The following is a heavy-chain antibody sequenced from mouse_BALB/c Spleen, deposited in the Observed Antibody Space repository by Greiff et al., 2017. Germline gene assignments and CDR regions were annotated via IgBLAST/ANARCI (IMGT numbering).Heavy chain of an antibody. Sequence: EVKLQESGPGLVKPSQSLSLTCTVTGYSITSDYAWNWIRQFPGNKLEWMGYISYSGSTSYNPSLKSRISITRDTSKNQFFLQLNSVTTEDTATYYCARDGKGYFDYWGQGTTLTVSS. CDR1: GYSITSDYA. D-gene: IGHD2-3*01. V-gene: IGHV3-2*02. CDR3: ARDGKGYFDY. CDR2: ISYSGST. J-gene: IGHJ2*01.